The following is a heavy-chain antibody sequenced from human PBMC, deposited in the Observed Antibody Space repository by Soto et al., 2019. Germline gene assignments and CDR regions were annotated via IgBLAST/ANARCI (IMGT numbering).Heavy chain of an antibody. CDR1: GFTFSSTA. Sequence: GGSLRLSCAASGFTFSSTAMTWVRQAPGKGLEWVSGISVSGGSTYYADSVQGRFTISRDNTKNTLYLQMNSLRAEDTAVYYCAKDKGDYDFWSGYDLNYYYYGMDVWGQGTTVTVSS. CDR3: AKDKGDYDFWSGYDLNYYYYGMDV. CDR2: ISVSGGST. V-gene: IGHV3-23*01. J-gene: IGHJ6*02. D-gene: IGHD3-3*01.